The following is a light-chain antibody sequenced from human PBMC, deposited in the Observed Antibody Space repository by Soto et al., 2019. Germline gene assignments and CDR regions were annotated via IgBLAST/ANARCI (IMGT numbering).Light chain of an antibody. CDR2: ANS. J-gene: IGLJ1*01. CDR1: NSNIGAGYD. V-gene: IGLV1-40*01. CDR3: QSYARGLSGYV. Sequence: VLTQPPSVSGAPGQRVTISCTGNNSNIGAGYDVHWYQQLPGTAPKALIFANSNRPSGVPDRFSASKSGTAASLAITGLQTEDEAAYYCQSYARGLSGYVFGSGTKVTV.